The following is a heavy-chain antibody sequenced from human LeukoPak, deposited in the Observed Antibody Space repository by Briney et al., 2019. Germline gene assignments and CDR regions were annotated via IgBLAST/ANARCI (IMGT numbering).Heavy chain of an antibody. Sequence: SETLSLTCTVSGGSISSYYWSWIRQPPGKGLEWIGYIYYSGSTNYNPSLKSRVTISVDTSKNQFSLKLSSVTAADTAVYYCARQRAFDIWGQGTMVTVSS. V-gene: IGHV4-59*01. CDR3: ARQRAFDI. CDR2: IYYSGST. J-gene: IGHJ3*02. CDR1: GGSISSYY.